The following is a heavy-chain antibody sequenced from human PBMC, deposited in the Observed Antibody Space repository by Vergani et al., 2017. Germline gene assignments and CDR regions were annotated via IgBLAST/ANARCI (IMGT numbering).Heavy chain of an antibody. CDR2: IRFDGSNK. CDR3: AKDRPTNMFRGAYGMDV. V-gene: IGHV3-30*02. J-gene: IGHJ6*02. D-gene: IGHD3-10*01. CDR1: GYTFGHFD. Sequence: QAQLLQSGGGVVQPGGSLRLSCLGSGYTFGHFDMHWVRQAPGKGLAWVAFIRFDGSNKYYGDSVNGRLIISRDNSKNTVDLRMNILRTDDTAIYYCAKDRPTNMFRGAYGMDVWGQGTTVTVSS.